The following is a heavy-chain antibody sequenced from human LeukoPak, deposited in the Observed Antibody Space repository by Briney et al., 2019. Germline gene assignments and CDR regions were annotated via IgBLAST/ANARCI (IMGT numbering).Heavy chain of an antibody. Sequence: SETLSLTCTVSGGSISSGYYWGWIRQPPGKGLEWIGSIYHSGNTSYNPSLKSRVTISVDTSKNQFSLKLSSVTAADTAVYYCARGPGTKWFDYWGQGTLVTVSS. D-gene: IGHD2-2*01. V-gene: IGHV4-38-2*02. CDR1: GGSISSGYY. J-gene: IGHJ4*02. CDR2: IYHSGNT. CDR3: ARGPGTKWFDY.